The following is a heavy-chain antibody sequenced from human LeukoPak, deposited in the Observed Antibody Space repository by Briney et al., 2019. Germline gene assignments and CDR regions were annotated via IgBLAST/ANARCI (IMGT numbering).Heavy chain of an antibody. CDR1: GYTFTGYY. J-gene: IGHJ4*02. Sequence: ASVKVSCKASGYTFTGYYMHWVRQAPGQGLEWMGWINPNSGGTNYAQKFQGRVTMTRDTSISTAYMELSRLRSDDTAVYYCARYGRARSGSYPGGFDYWGQGTLVTVSS. D-gene: IGHD1-26*01. CDR3: ARYGRARSGSYPGGFDY. CDR2: INPNSGGT. V-gene: IGHV1-2*02.